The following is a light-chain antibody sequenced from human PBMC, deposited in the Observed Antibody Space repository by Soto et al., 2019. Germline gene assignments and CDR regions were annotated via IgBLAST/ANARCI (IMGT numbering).Light chain of an antibody. CDR2: DVS. Sequence: SVLTQPASVSGAPGQSITISCTGTSSDVGDYNYVSWYQQHPGKAPKLMIYDVSNRPSGVSNRFSGSKSGNTASLTISGLQAEDEADYYCISYTSSSTHVFGTGTKVTVL. J-gene: IGLJ1*01. CDR3: ISYTSSSTHV. CDR1: SSDVGDYNY. V-gene: IGLV2-14*01.